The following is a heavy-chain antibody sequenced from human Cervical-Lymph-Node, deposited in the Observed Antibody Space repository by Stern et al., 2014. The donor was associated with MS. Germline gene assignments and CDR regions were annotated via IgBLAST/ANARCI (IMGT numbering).Heavy chain of an antibody. CDR1: GYSFSNFW. CDR3: VRRRDSDSYDTFDI. D-gene: IGHD3-22*01. CDR2: IYPEDSDT. V-gene: IGHV5-51*01. Sequence: MQLVQSGAEVKKPGESLKISCKTSGYSFSNFWIGWVRQKPGKGLEWMGIIYPEDSDTTYSPSFQGHVTISADESISTAYLQWRSLKASDTVMYYCVRRRDSDSYDTFDIWGQGTMLIVSS. J-gene: IGHJ3*02.